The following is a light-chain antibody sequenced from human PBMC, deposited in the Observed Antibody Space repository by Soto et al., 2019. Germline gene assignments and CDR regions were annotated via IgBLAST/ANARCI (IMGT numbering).Light chain of an antibody. J-gene: IGKJ2*01. CDR1: QSVSSNY. V-gene: IGKV3-20*01. CDR3: QHYDGSPRT. Sequence: ETVLTQSQGTVSLSPVERATLSCTTSQSVSSNYLAWYQQKPGQTPRLLIYGVFSRATGIPDRFSGSGSGTDFTLTISGLEPEDSAVYYCQHYDGSPRTFGQGTKLEI. CDR2: GVF.